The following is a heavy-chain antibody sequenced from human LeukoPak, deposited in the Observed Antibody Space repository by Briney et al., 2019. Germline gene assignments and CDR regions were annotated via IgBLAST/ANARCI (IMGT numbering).Heavy chain of an antibody. Sequence: SETLSLTCAVYGGSFSGYYWSWIRQPPGKGLEWIGEINHSGSTNYNPSLKSRVTISVDTSKNQFSLKLSSVTAADTAVYYCASQSRSSYNWFDPWGQGTLVTVSS. CDR2: INHSGST. CDR1: GGSFSGYY. D-gene: IGHD2-15*01. V-gene: IGHV4-34*01. CDR3: ASQSRSSYNWFDP. J-gene: IGHJ5*02.